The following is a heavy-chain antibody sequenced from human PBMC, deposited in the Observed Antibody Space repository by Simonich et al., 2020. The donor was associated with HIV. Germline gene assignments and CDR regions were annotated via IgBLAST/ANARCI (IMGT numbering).Heavy chain of an antibody. CDR1: GYTLTEVS. J-gene: IGHJ2*01. CDR2: SDVEKGAT. D-gene: IGHD3-9*01. CDR3: ATWEIKDNVLTGYTYWYFDL. Sequence: QVQLVQSGAEVKKPGASVKVSCKVSGYTLTEVSIHWVRPAPGTGLAWRVGSDVEKGATIYAQEFQGRGTLTEDTSTDTAYMELSSLRSEDTAVYYCATWEIKDNVLTGYTYWYFDLWGRGTLVTVSS. V-gene: IGHV1-24*01.